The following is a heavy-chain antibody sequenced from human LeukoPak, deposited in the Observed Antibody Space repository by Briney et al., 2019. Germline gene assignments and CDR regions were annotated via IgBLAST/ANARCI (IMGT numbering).Heavy chain of an antibody. CDR1: GFTFSSYA. J-gene: IGHJ4*02. Sequence: GGFLRLSCAASGFTFSSYAMHWVRQAPGKGLEYVSAISSNGGSTYYANSVKGRFTISRDNSKNTLFLQMGSLRAEDMAVYYCARGGSIAARPIDYWGQGTLVTVSS. V-gene: IGHV3-64*01. CDR3: ARGGSIAARPIDY. D-gene: IGHD6-6*01. CDR2: ISSNGGST.